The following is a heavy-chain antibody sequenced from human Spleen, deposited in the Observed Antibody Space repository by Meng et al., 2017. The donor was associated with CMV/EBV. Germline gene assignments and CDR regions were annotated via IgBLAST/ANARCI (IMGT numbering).Heavy chain of an antibody. V-gene: IGHV3-23*01. CDR2: ISGSGGST. Sequence: GESLKISFAASGFTFSSYAMSWVRQAPGKGLEWVSAISGSGGSTYYADSVKGRFTISRDNSKNTLYLQMNSLRAEDTAVYYCAKDLAYCIAAACWGYYYYGMDVWGQGTTVTVSS. CDR3: AKDLAYCIAAACWGYYYYGMDV. J-gene: IGHJ6*02. D-gene: IGHD6-13*01. CDR1: GFTFSSYA.